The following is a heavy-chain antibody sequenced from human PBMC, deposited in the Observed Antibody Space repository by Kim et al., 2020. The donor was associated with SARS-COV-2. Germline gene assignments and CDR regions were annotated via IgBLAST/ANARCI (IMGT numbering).Heavy chain of an antibody. V-gene: IGHV3-30*04. CDR1: GFTFSRSA. J-gene: IGHJ2*01. CDR3: VRGASLWWYFDL. CDR2: IGADGRHE. Sequence: GGSLRLSCEASGFTFSRSAMHWVRQAPGKGLEWVAVIGADGRHENYGDSVKGRFTISRDNFKSTLYLQMNSLRVDDTSVYYCVRGASLWWYFDLWGRGTLVTVSS. D-gene: IGHD5-18*01.